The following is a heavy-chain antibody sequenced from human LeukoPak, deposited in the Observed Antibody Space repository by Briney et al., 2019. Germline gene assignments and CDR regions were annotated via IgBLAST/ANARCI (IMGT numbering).Heavy chain of an antibody. D-gene: IGHD6-13*01. CDR3: ANAAGYSSSWYWADFDY. V-gene: IGHV3-23*01. J-gene: IGHJ4*02. CDR2: ISGSGGST. Sequence: GGSLRLSCAASGFTFSSYAMSWVRQAPGKGLEWVSAISGSGGSTYYADSVKGRFTISRDNSKNTLYLQMNSLRAEDTAVYYCANAAGYSSSWYWADFDYWGQGTLVTVSS. CDR1: GFTFSSYA.